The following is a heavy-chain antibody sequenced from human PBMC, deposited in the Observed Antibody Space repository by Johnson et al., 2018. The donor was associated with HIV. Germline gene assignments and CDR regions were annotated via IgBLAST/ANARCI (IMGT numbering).Heavy chain of an antibody. CDR1: GITFSDYQ. J-gene: IGHJ3*02. CDR2: ISGSGDTK. V-gene: IGHV3-11*04. CDR3: ARGGAYCGGDCNAFDI. D-gene: IGHD2-21*02. Sequence: VQLVESGGGMVQPGGSLRLSCAASGITFSDYQMSWIRQAPGKGLEWVSCISGSGDTKSYADSVKGRFTISRDNGKNSLHLQLNSLRADDTAVYYCARGGAYCGGDCNAFDIWGQGTMVTVSS.